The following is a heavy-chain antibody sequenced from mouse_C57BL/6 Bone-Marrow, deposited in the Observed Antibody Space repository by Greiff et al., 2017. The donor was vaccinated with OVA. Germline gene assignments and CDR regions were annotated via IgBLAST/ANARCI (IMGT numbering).Heavy chain of an antibody. Sequence: EVQLQQSGPVLVKPGASVKMSCKASGYTFTDYYTNWVKQSHGKSLEWIGVINPYNGGTSYNQKFKGKATLTVDKSSSTAYMELNSLTSEDSAVYYCARRRLREFTYWGQGTLVTVSA. J-gene: IGHJ3*01. D-gene: IGHD1-1*01. CDR1: GYTFTDYY. CDR2: INPYNGGT. V-gene: IGHV1-19*01. CDR3: ARRRLREFTY.